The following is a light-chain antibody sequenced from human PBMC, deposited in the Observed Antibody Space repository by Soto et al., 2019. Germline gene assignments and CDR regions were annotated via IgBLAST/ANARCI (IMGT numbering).Light chain of an antibody. V-gene: IGKV3D-15*01. J-gene: IGKJ3*01. CDR2: DAS. Sequence: EIVMTQSPATLSVSPGERATLSCRASQSLRNKLAWYQQKPGQAPRLLIYDASTRATGIPARFSGSGSGTEFTLTISGLQSEDFAVYFCQQHANWPLIFGPGTKVDFK. CDR3: QQHANWPLI. CDR1: QSLRNK.